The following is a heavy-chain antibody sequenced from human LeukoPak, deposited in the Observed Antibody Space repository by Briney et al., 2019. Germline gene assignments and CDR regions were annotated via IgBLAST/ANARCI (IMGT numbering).Heavy chain of an antibody. CDR1: GSNFTTYW. CDR2: IYPGGSDT. D-gene: IGHD6-19*01. J-gene: IGHJ4*02. CDR3: ERYLYSSGWLEY. Sequence: GAPLQSSCQASGSNFTTYWICCGRQMPGKSLQWRGIIYPGGSDTRYSQSFQSHVTISADTSISATFLQWSSLKASDTAMYYCERYLYSSGWLEYWGQRTLVSVFS. V-gene: IGHV5-51*01.